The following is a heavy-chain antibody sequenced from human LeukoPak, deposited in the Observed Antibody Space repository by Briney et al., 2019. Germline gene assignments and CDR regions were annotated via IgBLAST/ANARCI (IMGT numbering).Heavy chain of an antibody. V-gene: IGHV4-61*02. CDR2: IYSSGNT. Sequence: SETLSLTCSVSGGSIGSGTHYWSWIRRPAGKGLEWIGRIYSSGNTNYNPSLKSRITISVDTSKNQFSLRPTSVTAADTAVYYCARGYSSGGLNYWGQGTLVTVSS. CDR1: GGSIGSGTHY. CDR3: ARGYSSGGLNY. J-gene: IGHJ4*02. D-gene: IGHD2-15*01.